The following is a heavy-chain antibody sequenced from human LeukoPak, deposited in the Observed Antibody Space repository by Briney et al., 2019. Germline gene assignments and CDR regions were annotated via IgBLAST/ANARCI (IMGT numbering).Heavy chain of an antibody. J-gene: IGHJ3*02. D-gene: IGHD2-15*01. CDR3: ARSVGGGRYCSGGSCPGDAFDI. Sequence: EASVKVSCKASGYTFTSYGISWVRQAPGQGLEWMGWISAYNGNTNYAQKLQGRVTMTTDTSTSTAYMELRSLRSDDTAVYYCARSVGGGRYCSGGSCPGDAFDIWAKGQWSPSLQ. CDR2: ISAYNGNT. CDR1: GYTFTSYG. V-gene: IGHV1-18*04.